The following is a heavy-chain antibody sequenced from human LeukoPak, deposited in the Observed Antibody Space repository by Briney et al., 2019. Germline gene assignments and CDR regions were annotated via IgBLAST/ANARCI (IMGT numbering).Heavy chain of an antibody. D-gene: IGHD3-10*01. CDR3: ARDGSFRSMGRGVIGFTDY. V-gene: IGHV3-7*01. CDR2: IKEDGSEN. J-gene: IGHJ4*02. Sequence: QPGGSLRLSCAVSGFSFSSYWMCWVRQAPGKGLEWVANIKEDGSENHYVDSVKGRFTIARDNVKNALYLQMNSLRAEDMAVYYCARDGSFRSMGRGVIGFTDYWGQGTLVTVSS. CDR1: GFSFSSYW.